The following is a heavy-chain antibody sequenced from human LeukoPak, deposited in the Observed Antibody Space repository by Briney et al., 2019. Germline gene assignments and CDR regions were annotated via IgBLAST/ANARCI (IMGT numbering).Heavy chain of an antibody. D-gene: IGHD5-18*01. CDR1: GYTFTGYY. V-gene: IGHV1-2*02. J-gene: IGHJ3*02. CDR2: INPNSGGT. CDR3: ARDGIQDAFDI. Sequence: ASVKVSCKASGYTFTGYYMHWVRQAPGQGLEWMGWINPNSGGTNYAQKFQGRVTMTRDTSTSTVYMELSSLRSEDTAVYYCARDGIQDAFDIWGQGTMVTVSS.